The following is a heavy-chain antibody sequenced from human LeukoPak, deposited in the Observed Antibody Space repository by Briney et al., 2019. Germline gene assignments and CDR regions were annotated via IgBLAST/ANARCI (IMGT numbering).Heavy chain of an antibody. CDR2: INTDGRST. J-gene: IGHJ4*02. CDR3: AKGDTAMVTGLDY. CDR1: GFTFSNYW. D-gene: IGHD5-18*01. Sequence: GGSLRLSCAASGFTFSNYWMHWVRQAPGKGLVWVSRINTDGRSTSYADSVKDRFTISRDNAKNTLYLQMNSLRPEDTAVYYCAKGDTAMVTGLDYWGQGTLVTVSS. V-gene: IGHV3-74*01.